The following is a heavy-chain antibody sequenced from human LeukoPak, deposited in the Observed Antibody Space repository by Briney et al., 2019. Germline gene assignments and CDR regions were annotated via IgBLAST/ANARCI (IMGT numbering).Heavy chain of an antibody. CDR2: INPNSGGT. J-gene: IGHJ4*02. Sequence: ASVKVSCKASGYTFTGYYMHWVRQAPGQGLEWMAWINPNSGGTNYAQKFQGRVTMTRDTSISTAYMELSRLRSDDTAVYYCARESSAMVRGVTINPFDYWGQGTLVTVSS. CDR1: GYTFTGYY. V-gene: IGHV1-2*02. CDR3: ARESSAMVRGVTINPFDY. D-gene: IGHD3-10*01.